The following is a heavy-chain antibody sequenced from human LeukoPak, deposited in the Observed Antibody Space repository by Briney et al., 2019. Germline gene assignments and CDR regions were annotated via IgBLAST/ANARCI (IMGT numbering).Heavy chain of an antibody. CDR1: GYTLTELS. D-gene: IGHD6-19*01. V-gene: IGHV1-24*01. CDR2: FDPEDGET. J-gene: IGHJ6*02. Sequence: ASVKVSCKVSGYTLTELSMHWVRQAPGKGLEWMGGFDPEDGETIYAQKLQGRVTMTEDTSTDTAYMELSSLRSEDTAVYYCATAGYGSGWSSLGLYYYGMDVWGQGTTVTVSS. CDR3: ATAGYGSGWSSLGLYYYGMDV.